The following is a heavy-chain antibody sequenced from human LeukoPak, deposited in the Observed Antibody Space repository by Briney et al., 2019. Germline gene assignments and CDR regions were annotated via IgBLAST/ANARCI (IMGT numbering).Heavy chain of an antibody. V-gene: IGHV1-69*06. CDR2: IIPIFGTA. CDR3: ARETRRITMVRGVMGPGGY. J-gene: IGHJ4*02. Sequence: GASVKVSCKASGGTFSSYAISWVRQAPGQGLEWMGGIIPIFGTANYAQKFQGRVTITADKSTSTAYMELSRLRSDDTAVYYCARETRRITMVRGVMGPGGYWGQGTLVTVSS. D-gene: IGHD3-10*01. CDR1: GGTFSSYA.